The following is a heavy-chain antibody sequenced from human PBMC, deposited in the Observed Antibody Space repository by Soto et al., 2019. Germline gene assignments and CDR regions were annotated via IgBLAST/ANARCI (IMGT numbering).Heavy chain of an antibody. D-gene: IGHD2-2*01. Sequence: APVKVSCKASGGTFSSYTISWVRQAPGQGLEWMGRIIPILGIANYAQKFQGRVTITADKSTGTAYMELSSLRSEDTAVYYGAGDQCCSSTSCYYYYYMDVWGKGTTVTVSS. J-gene: IGHJ6*03. V-gene: IGHV1-69*04. CDR2: IIPILGIA. CDR3: AGDQCCSSTSCYYYYYMDV. CDR1: GGTFSSYT.